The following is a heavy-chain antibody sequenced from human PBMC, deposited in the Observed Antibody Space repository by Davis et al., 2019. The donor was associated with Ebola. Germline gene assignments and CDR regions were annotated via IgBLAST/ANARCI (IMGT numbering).Heavy chain of an antibody. D-gene: IGHD4-23*01. V-gene: IGHV3-53*01. CDR1: GFTVSSNY. CDR2: IYSGGST. Sequence: GGSLRLSCAASGFTVSSNYMSWVRQAPGKGLEWVSVIYSGGSTYYADSVKGRFTISRDNDKNSLYLQMDSLRVEDTAVYYCARGMTTVVENDYWGQGTLVTVSS. J-gene: IGHJ4*02. CDR3: ARGMTTVVENDY.